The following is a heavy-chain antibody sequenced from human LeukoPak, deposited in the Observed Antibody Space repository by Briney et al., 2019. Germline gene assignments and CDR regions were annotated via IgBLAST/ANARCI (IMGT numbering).Heavy chain of an antibody. CDR1: GFTFSSYS. CDR2: ISSSSTI. Sequence: GGSLRLSCAASGFTFSSYSMNWVRQAPGKGLEWVSSISSSSTIYYADSVKGRFTISRDNAKNSLDLQMNSRRAEETAVYYCARNRLQLDYWGQGTLVTVSS. CDR3: ARNRLQLDY. J-gene: IGHJ4*02. V-gene: IGHV3-48*01. D-gene: IGHD4-11*01.